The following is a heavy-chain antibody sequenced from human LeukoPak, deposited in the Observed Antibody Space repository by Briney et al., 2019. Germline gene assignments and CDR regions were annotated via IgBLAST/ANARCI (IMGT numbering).Heavy chain of an antibody. CDR2: IYYSGST. V-gene: IGHV4-59*08. CDR1: GGSISSYY. Sequence: PSETLSLTCTVSGGSISSYYWSWIRQPPGKGLEWIGYIYYSGSTNYNPSLKSRVTISVDTSKNQSSLKLSSVTAADTAVYYCARLPYGSGSYYPDYWGQGTLVTVSS. CDR3: ARLPYGSGSYYPDY. D-gene: IGHD3-10*01. J-gene: IGHJ4*02.